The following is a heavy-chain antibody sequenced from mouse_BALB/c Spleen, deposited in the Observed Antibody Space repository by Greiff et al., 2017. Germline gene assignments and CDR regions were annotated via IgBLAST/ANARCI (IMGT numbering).Heavy chain of an antibody. CDR1: GYTFTDYY. Sequence: VQLVESGPELVKPGASVKISCKASGYTFTDYYINWVKQKPGQGLEWIGWIYPGSGNTKYNEKFKGKATLTVDTSSSTAYMQLSSLTSEDTAVYFCAREGDYYGSSYDAMDYWGQGTSVTVSS. D-gene: IGHD1-1*01. V-gene: IGHV1-84*02. CDR3: AREGDYYGSSYDAMDY. CDR2: IYPGSGNT. J-gene: IGHJ4*01.